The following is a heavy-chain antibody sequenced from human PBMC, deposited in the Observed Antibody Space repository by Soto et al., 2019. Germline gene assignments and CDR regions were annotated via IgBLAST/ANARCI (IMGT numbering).Heavy chain of an antibody. CDR3: AKGSTQWLESLLHY. CDR1: GFTFSSYG. V-gene: IGHV3-30*18. D-gene: IGHD6-19*01. J-gene: IGHJ4*02. Sequence: GGSLRLSCAASGFTFSSYGMHWVRQAPGKGLEWVAVISYGGSNKYYADSVKGRFTTSRDSSKNTVFLQMDSLRADDTAVYYCAKGSTQWLESLLHYWGQGTLVTVSS. CDR2: ISYGGSNK.